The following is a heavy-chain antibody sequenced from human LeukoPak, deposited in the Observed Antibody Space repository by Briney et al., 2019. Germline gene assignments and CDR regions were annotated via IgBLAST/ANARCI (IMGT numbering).Heavy chain of an antibody. J-gene: IGHJ4*02. V-gene: IGHV1-2*02. CDR1: GYTFTGYY. D-gene: IGHD3-10*01. CDR2: INPNGGGT. CDR3: ARALGLVRGAPGY. Sequence: ASVKVSCKASGYTFTGYYMHWVRQAPGQGLEWMGWINPNGGGTNYAQKFQGRVTMTRDTSISTAYMELSRLRSDDTAVYYCARALGLVRGAPGYWGQGTLVTVSS.